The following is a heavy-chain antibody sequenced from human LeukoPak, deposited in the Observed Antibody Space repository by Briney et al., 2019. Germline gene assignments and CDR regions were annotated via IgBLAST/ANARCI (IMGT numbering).Heavy chain of an antibody. J-gene: IGHJ4*02. D-gene: IGHD3-10*01. CDR1: GYTFTSYY. Sequence: GASVKVSCKASGYTFTSYYMHWVRQAPGRGLEWMGIINPSGGSTSYAQKFQGRVTMTRDMSTSTVYMELSSLRSEDTAVYYCARRGRGSGSYYGVRPFDYWGQGTLVTVSS. V-gene: IGHV1-46*01. CDR3: ARRGRGSGSYYGVRPFDY. CDR2: INPSGGST.